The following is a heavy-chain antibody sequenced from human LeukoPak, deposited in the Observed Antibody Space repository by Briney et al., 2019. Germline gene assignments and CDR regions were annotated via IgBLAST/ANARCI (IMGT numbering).Heavy chain of an antibody. V-gene: IGHV3-21*01. Sequence: GGSLRLSCAASGFTFSSYSMNWVRQAPGKGLEWVSSISSSSSYIYYADSVKGRFTISRDNAKNSLYLQMNSLRAEDTAVYYCARDRWQPLVRGLSDYWGQGTLVTVSS. CDR3: ARDRWQPLVRGLSDY. CDR1: GFTFSSYS. D-gene: IGHD6-13*01. CDR2: ISSSSSYI. J-gene: IGHJ4*02.